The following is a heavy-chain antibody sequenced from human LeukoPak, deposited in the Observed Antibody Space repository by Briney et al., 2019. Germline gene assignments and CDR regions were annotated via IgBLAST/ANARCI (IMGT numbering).Heavy chain of an antibody. CDR3: ARDLSQSRYCGGGSCYYY. V-gene: IGHV3-53*01. CDR1: GFTVSSNY. Sequence: GGSLRLSCAASGFTVSSNYMSWVRQAPGKGLEWVSVIYSGGSTYYADSVKGRFTISRDNSKNTLYLQMNSLRAEDTAVYYCARDLSQSRYCGGGSCYYYWGQGTLVTVSS. D-gene: IGHD2-15*01. J-gene: IGHJ4*02. CDR2: IYSGGST.